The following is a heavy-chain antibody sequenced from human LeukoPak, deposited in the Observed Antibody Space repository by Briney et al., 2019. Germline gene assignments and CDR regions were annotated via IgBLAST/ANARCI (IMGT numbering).Heavy chain of an antibody. Sequence: SETLSLTCTVSGYSISSGYYWGWIRQPPGKGLEWIGSIYHSGSTYYNPSLKSRVTISVDTSKNQFSLKLSSVTAADTAVYYCARRGYKYTFDYWGQGTLVTVSS. CDR2: IYHSGST. J-gene: IGHJ4*02. D-gene: IGHD5-24*01. CDR1: GYSISSGYY. V-gene: IGHV4-38-2*02. CDR3: ARRGYKYTFDY.